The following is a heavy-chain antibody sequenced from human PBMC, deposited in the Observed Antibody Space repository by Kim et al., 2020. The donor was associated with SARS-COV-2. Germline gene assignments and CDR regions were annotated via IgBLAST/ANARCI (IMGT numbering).Heavy chain of an antibody. J-gene: IGHJ4*02. CDR1: GFTFSSYS. D-gene: IGHD2-15*01. V-gene: IGHV3-48*02. Sequence: GGSLRLSCAASGFTFSSYSMNWVRQAPGKGLEWVSYISSSSSTIYYADSVKGRFTISRDNAKNSLYLQMNSLRDEDTAVYYCASEYCSGGSCYYYWGQGTLVTVSS. CDR3: ASEYCSGGSCYYY. CDR2: ISSSSSTI.